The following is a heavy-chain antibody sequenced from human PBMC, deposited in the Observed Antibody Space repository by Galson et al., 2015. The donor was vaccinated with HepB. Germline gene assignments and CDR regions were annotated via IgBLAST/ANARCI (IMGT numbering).Heavy chain of an antibody. J-gene: IGHJ5*02. Sequence: ETLSLTCTVSAGSIRRSAYYWGWIRQPPGKGLEWIGSVYYTGTTYYNPSLKSRVTISVDTSKDQFSLRLNSVTAADTAVYYCAKRDDSSNYSEDWFDPWGQGILVTVSS. CDR1: AGSIRRSAYY. CDR2: VYYTGTT. CDR3: AKRDDSSNYSEDWFDP. D-gene: IGHD4-11*01. V-gene: IGHV4-39*01.